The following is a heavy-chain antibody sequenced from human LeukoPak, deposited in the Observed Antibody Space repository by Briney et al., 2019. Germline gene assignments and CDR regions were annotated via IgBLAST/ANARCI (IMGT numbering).Heavy chain of an antibody. CDR1: GFTFSSYG. CDR3: ARTYGSGSLDY. Sequence: GGSLRLSCAASGFTFSSYGMSWVRQAPGKGLEWVSAISGSGGSTYYADSVKGRFTISRDNSKNTLYLQMNSLRAEDTAVYYCARTYGSGSLDYGGQGTLVTVSS. D-gene: IGHD2-15*01. J-gene: IGHJ4*02. CDR2: ISGSGGST. V-gene: IGHV3-23*01.